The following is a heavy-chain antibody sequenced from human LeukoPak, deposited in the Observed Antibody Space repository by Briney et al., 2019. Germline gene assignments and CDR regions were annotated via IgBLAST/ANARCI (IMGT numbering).Heavy chain of an antibody. V-gene: IGHV1-69*13. D-gene: IGHD5-12*01. CDR2: IIPIFGTA. J-gene: IGHJ4*02. Sequence: ASVKVSCKASGYTFTSYYMHWVRQAPGQGLEWMGGIIPIFGTANYAQKFQGRVTTTADESTSTAYMELSSLRSEDTAVYYCASFYPYGGYGDYWGQGTLVTVSS. CDR1: GYTFTSYY. CDR3: ASFYPYGGYGDY.